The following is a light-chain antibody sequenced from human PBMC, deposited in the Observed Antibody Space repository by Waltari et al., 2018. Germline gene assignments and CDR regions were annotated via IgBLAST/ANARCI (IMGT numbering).Light chain of an antibody. J-gene: IGKJ4*01. V-gene: IGKV3-15*01. CDR2: GAS. Sequence: ETGMPQSPDTLSVSAGERATLSCRVSQSVSSNLAWYQHKPGQAPRLLIYGASIRATGIPARFSGSGSGTEFTLTISSLQSEDFAVYYCQQYNNWPLTFGGGTKVEIK. CDR1: QSVSSN. CDR3: QQYNNWPLT.